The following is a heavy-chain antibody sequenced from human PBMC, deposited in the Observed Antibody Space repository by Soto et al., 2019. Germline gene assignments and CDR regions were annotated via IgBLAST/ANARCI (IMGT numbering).Heavy chain of an antibody. J-gene: IGHJ5*02. Sequence: GXSQGLSCSAAGFPFSSHSMNWVRPDTGKGLEWVSSISSSSSYIYYADSVKGRFTISRDNAKNSLYLQMNSLRAEDTAVYYCARVEDTAMVTGWSAPWGQGTLVTVSS. CDR2: ISSSSSYI. CDR3: ARVEDTAMVTGWSAP. CDR1: GFPFSSHS. V-gene: IGHV3-21*01. D-gene: IGHD5-18*01.